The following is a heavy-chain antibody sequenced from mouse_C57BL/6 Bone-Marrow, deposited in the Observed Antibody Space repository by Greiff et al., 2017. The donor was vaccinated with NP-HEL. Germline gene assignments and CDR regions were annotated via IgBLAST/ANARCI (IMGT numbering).Heavy chain of an antibody. D-gene: IGHD2-2*01. Sequence: VQLQQPGTELVKPGASVKLSCKASGYTFTSYWMHWVKQRPGQGLEWIGNINPSTGGTNYNEKFKSKATLTVDKSSSTDYMQLSSLTSEDAAVDYCARCGYPQYYAMDYWGQGTSVTVSS. CDR2: INPSTGGT. CDR3: ARCGYPQYYAMDY. J-gene: IGHJ4*01. CDR1: GYTFTSYW. V-gene: IGHV1-53*01.